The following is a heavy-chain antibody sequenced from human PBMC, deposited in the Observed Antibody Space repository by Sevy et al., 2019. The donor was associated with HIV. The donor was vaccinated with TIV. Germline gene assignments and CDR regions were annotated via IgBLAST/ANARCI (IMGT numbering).Heavy chain of an antibody. V-gene: IGHV3-43*01. CDR3: AKDILARYYYGSGTPNSLDY. CDR2: ISWDGGST. Sequence: GGSLRLSCAASGFTFDDYTMHWVRQAPGKGLEWVSLISWDGGSTYYADSVKGRFTISRDNSKNSLYLQMNSLRTEDTALYYCAKDILARYYYGSGTPNSLDYWGQRTLVTVSS. J-gene: IGHJ4*02. CDR1: GFTFDDYT. D-gene: IGHD3-10*01.